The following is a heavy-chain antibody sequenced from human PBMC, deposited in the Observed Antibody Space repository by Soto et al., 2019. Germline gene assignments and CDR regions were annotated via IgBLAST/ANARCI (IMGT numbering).Heavy chain of an antibody. V-gene: IGHV1-2*02. J-gene: IGHJ4*02. D-gene: IGHD3-22*01. CDR2: INPNSGGT. CDR3: AREGRDSSGYPYFDY. Sequence: ASVKVSCKASGYTFTGYYMHWLRQAPGQGLEWMGWINPNSGGTKYAQKFQGRVTMTRDTSISTAYMELSRLRSDDTAVYYCAREGRDSSGYPYFDYLGQGTLVNVS. CDR1: GYTFTGYY.